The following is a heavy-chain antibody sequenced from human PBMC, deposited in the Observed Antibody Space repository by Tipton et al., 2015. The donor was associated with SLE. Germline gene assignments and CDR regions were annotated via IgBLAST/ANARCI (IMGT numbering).Heavy chain of an antibody. V-gene: IGHV4-34*01. CDR3: ARARSEDDFWRDYVYYYFYMDV. J-gene: IGHJ6*03. Sequence: TLSLTCTVSDGSISPYYWSWIRQPPGKGLEWIGEINHSGSTNYNPSLKSRVTISVDTSKNQFSLQLSSVTAADTAVYFCARARSEDDFWRDYVYYYFYMDVWGRGTTVTVSS. D-gene: IGHD3-3*01. CDR2: INHSGST. CDR1: DGSISPYY.